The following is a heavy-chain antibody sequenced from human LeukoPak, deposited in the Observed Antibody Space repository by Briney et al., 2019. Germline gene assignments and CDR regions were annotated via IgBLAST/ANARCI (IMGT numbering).Heavy chain of an antibody. Sequence: ASVKVSCKASGYTFTSYDINWLRQATGQGLEWMGWMNPNSGNTGYAQKFQGRVTMTRNTSISTAYMELSSLRSEDTAVYYCARGGRVATATGTFDPWGQGTLVTVSS. CDR2: MNPNSGNT. CDR1: GYTFTSYD. D-gene: IGHD6-25*01. J-gene: IGHJ5*02. CDR3: ARGGRVATATGTFDP. V-gene: IGHV1-8*01.